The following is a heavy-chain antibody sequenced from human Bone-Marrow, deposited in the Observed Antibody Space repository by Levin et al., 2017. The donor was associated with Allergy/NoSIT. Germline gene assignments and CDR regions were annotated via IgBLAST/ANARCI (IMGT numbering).Heavy chain of an antibody. J-gene: IGHJ4*02. CDR1: GFTFSSYS. CDR2: FSYDGVNK. V-gene: IGHV3-30-3*01. D-gene: IGHD6-13*01. Sequence: GESLKISCAASGFTFSSYSMHWVRQAPGKGLKWVAVFSYDGVNKYYADSVKGRFTISRDNSKNTLFLQMNSLRAEDTGVYYCARADYSASWEPFDYWGQGTLVTVSS. CDR3: ARADYSASWEPFDY.